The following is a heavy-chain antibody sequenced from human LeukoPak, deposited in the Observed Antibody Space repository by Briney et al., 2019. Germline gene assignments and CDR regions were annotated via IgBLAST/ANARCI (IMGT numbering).Heavy chain of an antibody. CDR3: AKAVATLDY. CDR1: AFTFSSYA. Sequence: GYLRLSCAASAFTFSSYAMSRVRPAPGKGLEGVSAISGSGGSSYYEDQVKGRFTMARANSKNTLYLKMHSLRAPDRAACSCAKAVATLDYWGQGPGLTVS. CDR2: ISGSGGSS. V-gene: IGHV3-23*01. D-gene: IGHD5-12*01. J-gene: IGHJ4*02.